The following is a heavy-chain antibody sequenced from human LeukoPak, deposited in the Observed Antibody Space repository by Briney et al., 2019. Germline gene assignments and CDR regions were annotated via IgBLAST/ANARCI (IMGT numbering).Heavy chain of an antibody. CDR1: GFTVSSNY. CDR3: VRGGSYYVPPD. CDR2: IYSGGST. D-gene: IGHD1-26*01. Sequence: PGGSLRLSCAASGFTVSSNYMSWVRQAPGKGLEWVSVIYSGGSTYYADSVKGRFTISRDNSKNTLYLQMSSLRAEDTAVYYCVRGGSYYVPPDWGQGTLVTVSP. V-gene: IGHV3-66*01. J-gene: IGHJ4*02.